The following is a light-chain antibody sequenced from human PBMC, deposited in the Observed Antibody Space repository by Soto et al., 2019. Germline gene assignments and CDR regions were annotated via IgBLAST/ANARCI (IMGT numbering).Light chain of an antibody. V-gene: IGLV1-47*01. CDR3: AAWVDRLSGVV. CDR1: SSNIGSNY. CDR2: RNN. Sequence: QSVLTQPPSASGTPGQSVTISCSGSSSNIGSNYVYWYQQLPGTAPKLLIYRNNQWPSGVPDRFSGAKSGTSASLAISGLRSEDEADYYCAAWVDRLSGVVFGGGTKLTVL. J-gene: IGLJ2*01.